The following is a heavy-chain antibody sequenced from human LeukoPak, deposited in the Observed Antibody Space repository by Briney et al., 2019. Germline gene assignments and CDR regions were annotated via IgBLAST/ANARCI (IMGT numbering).Heavy chain of an antibody. CDR1: GYTFTSYG. Sequence: ASVKVSCKASGYTFTSYGISWVRQAPGQGLEWMGWISAYNGNTNYAQKLQGRVTMTTDTSTSTAYMELRSLRSDGTAVYYCASTGLDYDILTGYPSLDYWGQGTLVTVSS. J-gene: IGHJ4*02. V-gene: IGHV1-18*01. CDR2: ISAYNGNT. D-gene: IGHD3-9*01. CDR3: ASTGLDYDILTGYPSLDY.